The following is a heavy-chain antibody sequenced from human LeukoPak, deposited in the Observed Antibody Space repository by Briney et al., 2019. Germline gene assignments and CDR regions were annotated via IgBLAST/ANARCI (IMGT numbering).Heavy chain of an antibody. J-gene: IGHJ4*02. V-gene: IGHV3-74*01. Sequence: GGSLRLSCAASGFTISDYWMHWVRQAPGKGLVSVSRINGDGSSTKYADSVRGRFTISSDNAKNTLYLQTNSLRAEDTAVYYCARILSRDYFDYWGQGALVTVSS. CDR2: INGDGSST. CDR3: ARILSRDYFDY. CDR1: GFTISDYW.